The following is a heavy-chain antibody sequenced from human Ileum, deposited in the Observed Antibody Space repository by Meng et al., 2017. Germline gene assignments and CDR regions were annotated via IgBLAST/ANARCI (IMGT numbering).Heavy chain of an antibody. D-gene: IGHD2-8*02. J-gene: IGHJ4*02. Sequence: ASVKVSCKASGYTFTSNDINWVRQAPGQGLEWMGWMSPNRDNTGYAQKFQGRVTMTRDTSINTAYMELTSLTFEDTAVYYCARGIDAGVDYWGQGTLVTVSS. CDR2: MSPNRDNT. CDR1: GYTFTSND. V-gene: IGHV1-8*01. CDR3: ARGIDAGVDY.